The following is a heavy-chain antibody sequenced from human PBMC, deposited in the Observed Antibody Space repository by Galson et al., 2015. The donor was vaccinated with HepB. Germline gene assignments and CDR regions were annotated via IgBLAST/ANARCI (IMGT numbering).Heavy chain of an antibody. CDR1: GSTFTGYY. J-gene: IGHJ4*02. V-gene: IGHV1-2*02. D-gene: IGHD6-19*01. Sequence: SVTVSCKASGSTFTGYYMHWVRQAPGQGLEWMGWINPNSGGTNYAQKFQGRVTMTRDTSISTAYMELSRLRSDDTAVYYCARDRQQWRTDYFDYWGQGTLVTVSS. CDR2: INPNSGGT. CDR3: ARDRQQWRTDYFDY.